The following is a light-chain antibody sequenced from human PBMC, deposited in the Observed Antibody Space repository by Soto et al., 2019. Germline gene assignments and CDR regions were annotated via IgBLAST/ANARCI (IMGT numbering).Light chain of an antibody. CDR3: SSYTSSSTLV. CDR1: SSDDGTYNY. CDR2: EVS. J-gene: IGLJ1*01. V-gene: IGLV2-14*01. Sequence: QSALTQPASVSGSPGQSITISCTGTSSDDGTYNYVSWYQLHPGQAPKLIISEVSTRPSGGSNRCSGSKSGHTASLTISGLQAEDEEDYYCSSYTSSSTLVFGTGTKLTVL.